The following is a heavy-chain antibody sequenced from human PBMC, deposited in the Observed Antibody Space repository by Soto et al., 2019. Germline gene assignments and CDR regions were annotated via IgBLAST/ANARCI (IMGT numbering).Heavy chain of an antibody. CDR1: GGSISNGDYY. CDR3: ASVSGHFYAGVDV. V-gene: IGHV4-30-4*01. J-gene: IGHJ6*01. Sequence: QVQLQESGPGLVKPSETLSLTCNVFGGSISNGDYYWSWIRQPPGKGLQYIGYIYYGGNTNYNPSLKGRLTMPIDSPAHHLSLTLTSVTAAATAVYCCASVSGHFYAGVDVWAQGITVSV. D-gene: IGHD2-2*01. CDR2: IYYGGNT.